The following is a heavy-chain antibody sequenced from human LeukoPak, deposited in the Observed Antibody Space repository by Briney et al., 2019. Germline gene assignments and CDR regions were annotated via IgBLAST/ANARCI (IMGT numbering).Heavy chain of an antibody. CDR3: ARAIVVVPAAVPYYMDV. CDR2: IIPIFGTA. Sequence: SVKVSCKASGGTFSSYAISWVRQAPGQGLEWMGGIIPIFGTANYAQKFQGRVTITADESTSTAYMELSSLRSEDTAVYYCARAIVVVPAAVPYYMDVWDKGTTVTVSS. V-gene: IGHV1-69*01. CDR1: GGTFSSYA. D-gene: IGHD2-2*01. J-gene: IGHJ6*03.